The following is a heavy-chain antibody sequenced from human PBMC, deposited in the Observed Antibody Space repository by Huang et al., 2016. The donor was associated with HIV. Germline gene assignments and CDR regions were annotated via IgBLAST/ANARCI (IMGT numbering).Heavy chain of an antibody. CDR1: GGSFSGYY. CDR2: INHSGST. D-gene: IGHD3-22*01. Sequence: TCAVYGGSFSGYYWSWIRQPPGKGLEWIGEINHSGSTNYNPSHKSRVTISVDTFKNQFSLKMSSVTAAETAGYYWARILMYDNSSGYGCDYWGRGNLVTVSS. V-gene: IGHV4-34*01. CDR3: ARILMYDNSSGYGCDY. J-gene: IGHJ4*02.